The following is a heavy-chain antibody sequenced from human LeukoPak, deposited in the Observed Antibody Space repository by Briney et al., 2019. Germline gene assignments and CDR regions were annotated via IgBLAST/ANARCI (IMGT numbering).Heavy chain of an antibody. V-gene: IGHV3-23*01. CDR3: AKGGSYGYLYY. D-gene: IGHD3-10*01. CDR1: GFTFSSYA. Sequence: GGSLRLSCAASGFTFSSYAMSWVRQAPGRGLEWVSAISGSGGSTYYADSVKGRFTISRDNSKNTLYLQMNSLRAEDTAVYYCAKGGSYGYLYYWGQGTLVTVSS. J-gene: IGHJ4*02. CDR2: ISGSGGST.